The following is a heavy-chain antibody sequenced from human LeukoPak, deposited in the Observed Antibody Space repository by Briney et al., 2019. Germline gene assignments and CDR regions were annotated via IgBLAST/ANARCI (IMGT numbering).Heavy chain of an antibody. Sequence: PSETLPLTCAVYGGSFSGYYWSWIRQPPGKGLEWIGEINHSGSTNYNPSLKSRVTISVDTSKNQFSLKLSSVTAADTAVYYCARRRRAGYYGPGSYGGWGQGTLVTVSS. V-gene: IGHV4-34*01. CDR1: GGSFSGYY. CDR2: INHSGST. J-gene: IGHJ4*02. D-gene: IGHD3-10*01. CDR3: ARRRRAGYYGPGSYGG.